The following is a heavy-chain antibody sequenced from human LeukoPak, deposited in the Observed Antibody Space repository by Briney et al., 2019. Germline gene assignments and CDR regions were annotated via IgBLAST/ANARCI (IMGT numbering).Heavy chain of an antibody. D-gene: IGHD3-10*01. J-gene: IGHJ6*02. V-gene: IGHV3-30*02. CDR2: LRAGGPYGTEK. CDR3: AIPPLSGTGSSRPLAGMDV. Sequence: GGSLRLSCATPGFNFNTFIMHWVRQAPGKGLEWLTFLRAGGPYGTEKFYADSVRGRFTISRDNARNSLYLQMNSLRAEDTAVYYCAIPPLSGTGSSRPLAGMDVWGQGTTVTVSS. CDR1: GFNFNTFI.